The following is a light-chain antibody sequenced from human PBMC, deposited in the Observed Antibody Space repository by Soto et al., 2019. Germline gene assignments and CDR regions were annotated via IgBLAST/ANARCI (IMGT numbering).Light chain of an antibody. CDR1: QTVTSSY. CDR3: QQYGSSPT. Sequence: EIVFTQSLCTLSLSPGERATLSCRASQTVTSSYLAWYQQKPGQAPRLLIYGASSRATGIPDRFRGSGSGTDFTLTISRLEPEDFAVYSCQQYGSSPTFGQGTKVDIK. V-gene: IGKV3-20*01. J-gene: IGKJ1*01. CDR2: GAS.